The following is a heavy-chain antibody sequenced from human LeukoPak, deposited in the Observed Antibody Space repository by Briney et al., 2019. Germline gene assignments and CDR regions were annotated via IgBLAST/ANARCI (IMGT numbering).Heavy chain of an antibody. J-gene: IGHJ4*02. Sequence: GGSLRLSCAASGFTVSSKYMSWVRQAPGKGLECVSVIYTGGSTYYADSVKGRFTISRDNSENTLYLQMNSLRVEDTAVYYCTSPQPGMLCSSTSCSLDYWGQGALVTVTS. CDR1: GFTVSSKY. D-gene: IGHD2-2*01. V-gene: IGHV3-53*01. CDR2: IYTGGST. CDR3: TSPQPGMLCSSTSCSLDY.